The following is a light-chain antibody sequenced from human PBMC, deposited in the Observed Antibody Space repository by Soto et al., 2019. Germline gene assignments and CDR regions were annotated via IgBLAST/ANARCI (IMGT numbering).Light chain of an antibody. Sequence: QSVLTQSSSASASLGSSVNLTCTLSSGHRSYIIAWHQQQPGKAPRFLMRLESSGSQNKGSGVPDRFSGSSSGAARYLTISNLQSEDEADYYCSSYKFSTTLRVFGGGTKLTVL. V-gene: IGLV4-60*03. CDR3: SSYKFSTTLRV. CDR1: SGHRSYI. J-gene: IGLJ3*02. CDR2: LESSGSQ.